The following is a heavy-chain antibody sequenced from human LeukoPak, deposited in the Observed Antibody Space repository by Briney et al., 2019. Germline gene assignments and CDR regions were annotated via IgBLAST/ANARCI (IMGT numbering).Heavy chain of an antibody. V-gene: IGHV4-31*03. CDR2: IYYSGST. CDR1: GGSISSGGYY. D-gene: IGHD2-2*01. J-gene: IGHJ5*02. Sequence: TSETLSLTCTVSGGSISSGGYYWSWIRQHPGKGLERIGYIYYSGSTYYNPSLKSRVTISVDTSKNQFSLKLSSVTAADTAVYYCAREKEGDIVVVPAAIGQARWFDPWAREPWSPSPQ. CDR3: AREKEGDIVVVPAAIGQARWFDP.